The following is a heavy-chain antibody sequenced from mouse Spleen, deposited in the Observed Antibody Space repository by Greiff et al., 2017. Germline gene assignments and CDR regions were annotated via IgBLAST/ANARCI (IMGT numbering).Heavy chain of an antibody. D-gene: IGHD4-1*01. V-gene: IGHV3-6*01. CDR2: IRYDGSS. CDR3: ARDRGNWVDY. CDR1: GYSITSGYY. Sequence: EVKLMESGPGLVKSSQSLSLTCSVTGYSITSGYYWNWIRQFPGNKLEWMGYIRYDGSSNYNPSLKNRISITRDTSKNQFFLKLNSVTTEDTATYYCARDRGNWVDYWGQGTTLTVSS. J-gene: IGHJ2*01.